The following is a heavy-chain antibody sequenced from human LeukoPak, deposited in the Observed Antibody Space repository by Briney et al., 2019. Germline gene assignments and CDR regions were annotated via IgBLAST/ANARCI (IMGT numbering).Heavy chain of an antibody. CDR2: ISSSSSYI. D-gene: IGHD1-26*01. V-gene: IGHV3-21*01. CDR1: GFTFSSYS. Sequence: GGSLRLSCAASGFTFSSYSMNWVRQAPGKGLEWVSSISSSSSYIYYADSVKGRFTISRDNAKNSLYLQMNSLRAEDTAVFYCVREGADAFDIWGQGTMVTVSS. CDR3: VREGADAFDI. J-gene: IGHJ3*02.